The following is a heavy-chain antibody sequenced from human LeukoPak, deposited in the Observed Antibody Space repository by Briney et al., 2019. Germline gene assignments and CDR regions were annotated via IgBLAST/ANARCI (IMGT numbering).Heavy chain of an antibody. CDR1: GFTFNNYA. CDR2: ISGSGGTT. Sequence: PGGSLRLSCAASGFTFNNYAMSWVRQAPGKGLEWVSAISGSGGTTYYADSVKGRFTFSRDNSKNTLYLQMNSLRAEDTAVYYCANYYYDRSGYKNWGQGTLVTVSS. V-gene: IGHV3-23*01. D-gene: IGHD3-22*01. CDR3: ANYYYDRSGYKN. J-gene: IGHJ4*02.